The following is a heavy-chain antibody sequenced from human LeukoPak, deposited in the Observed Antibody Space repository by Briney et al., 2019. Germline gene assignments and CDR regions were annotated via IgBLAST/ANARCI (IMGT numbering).Heavy chain of an antibody. CDR1: GGSFSGYY. D-gene: IGHD6-6*01. Sequence: PSETLSLTCAVYGGSFSGYYWSWIRQPPGKGLEWIGEINHSGSTNYNPSLKSRVTISVDTSKNQFSLKLSSVTAADTAVYYCARALYSSFSWFDPWGQGTLVTVSS. J-gene: IGHJ5*02. V-gene: IGHV4-34*01. CDR3: ARALYSSFSWFDP. CDR2: INHSGST.